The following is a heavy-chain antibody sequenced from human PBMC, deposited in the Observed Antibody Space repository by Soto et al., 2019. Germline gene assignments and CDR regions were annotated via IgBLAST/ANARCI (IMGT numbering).Heavy chain of an antibody. V-gene: IGHV3-48*01. D-gene: IGHD2-15*01. Sequence: GGSLRLSCEASGFSFSNYNMNWVRQAPGKGLEWVSYISSTSRTIYYADSVKGRFTISRDNAKNSLFLQMNSLRVEDTAVYYCAHLCSGNPCYSGNWFDPWGQGTLVTVSS. CDR2: ISSTSRTI. CDR3: AHLCSGNPCYSGNWFDP. CDR1: GFSFSNYN. J-gene: IGHJ5*02.